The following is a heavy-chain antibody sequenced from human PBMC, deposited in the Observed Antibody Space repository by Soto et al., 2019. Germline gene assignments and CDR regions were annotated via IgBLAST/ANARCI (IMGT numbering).Heavy chain of an antibody. D-gene: IGHD2-2*01. J-gene: IGHJ6*03. CDR2: INHSGST. CDR1: GGSSSGYY. CDR3: ARVGPGCSSTSCYGVYYYMDV. V-gene: IGHV4-34*01. Sequence: SETLSLTCAVYGGSSSGYYWSWIRQPPGKGLEWIGEINHSGSTNYNPSLKSRVTISVDTSKDQFSLKLSSVTAADTAVYYCARVGPGCSSTSCYGVYYYMDVWGKGTTVTVSS.